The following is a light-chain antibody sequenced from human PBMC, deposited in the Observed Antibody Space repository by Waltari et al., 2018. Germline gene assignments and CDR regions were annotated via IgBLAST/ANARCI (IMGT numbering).Light chain of an antibody. CDR2: RNN. CDR3: AAWDDSLSGKV. CDR1: SSNTGRNL. J-gene: IGLJ3*02. V-gene: IGLV1-44*01. Sequence: QTVLTQPPSASGTPGQRVTFSCSGISSNTGRNLVNGYQQLPGTAPKLFVYRNNQRPSGVPDRFSGSKSGTSASLAISGLQSEDEADYYCAAWDDSLSGKVFGGGTKLTVL.